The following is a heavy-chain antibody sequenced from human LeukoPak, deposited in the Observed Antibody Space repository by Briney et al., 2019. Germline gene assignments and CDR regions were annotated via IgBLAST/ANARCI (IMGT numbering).Heavy chain of an antibody. D-gene: IGHD4-17*01. V-gene: IGHV3-13*05. CDR2: IGTAGDP. J-gene: IGHJ2*01. Sequence: PGGSLRLSCAASGFTFSSYDMHWVRQATGKGLEWVSAIGTAGDPYYPGSVKGRFTISRENAKNSLYLQMNSLRAGDSAVYYCARATTVTRDWYFDLWGRGTLVTVSS. CDR1: GFTFSSYD. CDR3: ARATTVTRDWYFDL.